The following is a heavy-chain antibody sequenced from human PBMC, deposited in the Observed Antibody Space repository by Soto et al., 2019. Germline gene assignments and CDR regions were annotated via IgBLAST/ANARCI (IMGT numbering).Heavy chain of an antibody. V-gene: IGHV4-34*01. J-gene: IGHJ4*02. CDR2: INHSGST. D-gene: IGHD2-21*02. Sequence: QVQLQQWGAGLLKPSETLSLTCTVYGGSFSGYYWTWIRQPPGKGLEWIGEINHSGSTNQKPSLNSRVTISVDTSKRQLSLKLTSMTAADTAVYYCVRSSCGGDCYSPGYWSQGTLVTVSS. CDR1: GGSFSGYY. CDR3: VRSSCGGDCYSPGY.